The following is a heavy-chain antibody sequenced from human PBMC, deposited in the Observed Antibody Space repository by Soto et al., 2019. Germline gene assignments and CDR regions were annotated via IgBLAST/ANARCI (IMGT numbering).Heavy chain of an antibody. CDR3: ARGRGYSFGLDP. D-gene: IGHD5-18*01. Sequence: SETLSLTCTVSGDSISSNNNYWSWIRQPPGEGLEWIGFISYSGTTSYSSSLKSRVAISLDTSKNQFSLSLSSVTAADTAVYYCARGRGYSFGLDPWGQGTLVTVSS. J-gene: IGHJ5*02. V-gene: IGHV4-30-4*01. CDR2: ISYSGTT. CDR1: GDSISSNNNY.